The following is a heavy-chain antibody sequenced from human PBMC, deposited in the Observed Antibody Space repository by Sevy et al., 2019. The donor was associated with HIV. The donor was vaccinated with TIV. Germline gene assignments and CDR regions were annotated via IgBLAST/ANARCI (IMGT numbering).Heavy chain of an antibody. CDR1: GFTLSNYW. Sequence: GGSLRLYCAASGFTLSNYWMNWVRQAPGKGLEWVANIKQDGSEKYYVESVKGRFTISRDNAKNSLYLHMNRLRAEDTAVYYCARDWGSSSHWGQGTLVTVSS. J-gene: IGHJ4*02. CDR2: IKQDGSEK. D-gene: IGHD6-13*01. CDR3: ARDWGSSSH. V-gene: IGHV3-7*01.